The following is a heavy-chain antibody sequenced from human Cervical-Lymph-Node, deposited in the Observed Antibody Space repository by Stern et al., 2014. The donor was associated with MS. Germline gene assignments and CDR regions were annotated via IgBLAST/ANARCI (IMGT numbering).Heavy chain of an antibody. J-gene: IGHJ4*02. CDR2: TSTTSTYI. CDR3: SRGWSGFDD. D-gene: IGHD3-3*01. CDR1: GFTFSTYS. Sequence: EVQLVESGGGLVKPGGSLRLSCAASGFTFSTYSMNWVRQAPGKGLEWVSSTSTTSTYIYYADSVRGRFTISRYNAENSLYLQLNNLRDEDTAVYYCSRGWSGFDDWGQGTLVTVSS. V-gene: IGHV3-21*01.